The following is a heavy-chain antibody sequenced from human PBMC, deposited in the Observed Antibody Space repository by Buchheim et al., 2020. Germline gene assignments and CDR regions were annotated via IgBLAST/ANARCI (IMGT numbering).Heavy chain of an antibody. CDR3: AKEQWGYFDY. V-gene: IGHV3-30*18. D-gene: IGHD2-8*01. CDR1: GFTFSSYG. Sequence: QVQLVESGGGVVQPGRSLRLSCAASGFTFSSYGMHWVRQAPGKGLEWVAVISYDGSNKYYADSAKGRFTISRDNSKNTLYLQMNSLRAEDTAVYYCAKEQWGYFDYWGQRTL. CDR2: ISYDGSNK. J-gene: IGHJ4*02.